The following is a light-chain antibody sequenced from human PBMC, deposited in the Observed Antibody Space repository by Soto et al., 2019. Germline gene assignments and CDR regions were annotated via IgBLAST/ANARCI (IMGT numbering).Light chain of an antibody. CDR3: QQSGNSPLT. V-gene: IGKV3-20*01. J-gene: IGKJ4*01. CDR1: QTLVNNY. CDR2: AVS. Sequence: EIVLTQSPGTLSLSPGERATLSCRASQTLVNNYLSWFQQKPGQAPRLLIYAVSNRATGIADRFSGSGSGTDLTLTISRLEPEDFAVYYCQQSGNSPLTFGGGTKVEIK.